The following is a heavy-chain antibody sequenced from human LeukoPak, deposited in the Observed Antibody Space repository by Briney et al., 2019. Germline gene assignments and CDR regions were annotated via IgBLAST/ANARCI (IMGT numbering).Heavy chain of an antibody. Sequence: SETLSLTCTVSGGSISSGDYYWSWIRQPPGEGLEWIGYIYYSGSTYYNPSLKSRVTISVDTSKNQFSLKLSSVTAADTAVYYCARFSFIGYYYYGMDVWGQGTTVTVSS. V-gene: IGHV4-30-4*02. D-gene: IGHD3-16*02. J-gene: IGHJ6*02. CDR1: GGSISSGDYY. CDR2: IYYSGST. CDR3: ARFSFIGYYYYGMDV.